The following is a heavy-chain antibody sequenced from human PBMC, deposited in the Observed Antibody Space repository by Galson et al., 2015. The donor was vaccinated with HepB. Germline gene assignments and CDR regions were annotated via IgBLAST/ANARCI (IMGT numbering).Heavy chain of an antibody. D-gene: IGHD6-13*01. J-gene: IGHJ6*02. CDR1: GFTFSSYS. CDR3: AREIAAVLDYYGMDV. CDR2: ISSSSSYI. Sequence: SLRLSCAASGFTFSSYSMNWVRQAPGKGLEWVSSISSSSSYIYYADSVKGRFTISRDNAKNSLYLQMNSLRAEDTAVYYCAREIAAVLDYYGMDVWGQGTTVTVSS. V-gene: IGHV3-21*01.